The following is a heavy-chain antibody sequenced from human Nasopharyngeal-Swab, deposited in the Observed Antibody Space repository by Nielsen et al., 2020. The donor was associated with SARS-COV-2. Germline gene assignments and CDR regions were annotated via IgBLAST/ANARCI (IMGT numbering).Heavy chain of an antibody. J-gene: IGHJ4*02. CDR1: GGSISSYY. CDR3: AREVGDSSGYYLYFGN. V-gene: IGHV4-4*07. D-gene: IGHD3-22*01. Sequence: SETLSLTCTVSGGSISSYYWSWIRQPAGKGLEWIGRIYTSGSTNYNPSLKSRVTMSVATSKNQFSLKLSSVTAADTAVYYCAREVGDSSGYYLYFGNWGQGTLVTVSS. CDR2: IYTSGST.